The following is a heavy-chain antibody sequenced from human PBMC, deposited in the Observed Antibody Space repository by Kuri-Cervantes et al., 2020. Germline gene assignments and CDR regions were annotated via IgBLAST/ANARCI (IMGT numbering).Heavy chain of an antibody. D-gene: IGHD6-13*01. V-gene: IGHV3-30*03. CDR2: ISCDGSNK. CDR1: GFTFSSSG. J-gene: IGHJ5*02. CDR3: ASLGQQLAQAERWFDP. Sequence: GGSLRLSCAASGFTFSSSGMHWVRQAPGKGLEWVAVISCDGSNKYYADSLKGRFTISRDNSKNTLYLQMNSLRAEDTAVYYCASLGQQLAQAERWFDPWGQGTLVTVSS.